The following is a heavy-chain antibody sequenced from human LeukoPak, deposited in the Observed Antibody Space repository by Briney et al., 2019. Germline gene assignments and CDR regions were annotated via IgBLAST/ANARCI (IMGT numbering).Heavy chain of an antibody. V-gene: IGHV3-23*01. J-gene: IGHJ4*02. Sequence: GRSLRLSCAASGFTFSSYAVHWVRQAPGKGLEWVSAISGSGGSTYYADSVKGRFTISRDNSKNTLYLQMNSLRAEDTAVYYCARRIQLWSRPFDYWGQGTLVTVSS. D-gene: IGHD5-18*01. CDR3: ARRIQLWSRPFDY. CDR1: GFTFSSYA. CDR2: ISGSGGST.